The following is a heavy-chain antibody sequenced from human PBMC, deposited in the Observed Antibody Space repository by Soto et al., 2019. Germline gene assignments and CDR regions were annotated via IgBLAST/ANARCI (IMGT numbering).Heavy chain of an antibody. D-gene: IGHD4-17*01. V-gene: IGHV3-20*04. Sequence: EVQLVESGGGVVRPGGSLRLSCAASGFTFDDYGMSWVSQAPGKGLEWVSGINWNGGSTGYADSVKGRFTISRDNAKNSLYLQMNSLRAEDTALYYCARGDYGDSTLYWYFDLWGRGTLVTVSS. CDR2: INWNGGST. J-gene: IGHJ2*01. CDR3: ARGDYGDSTLYWYFDL. CDR1: GFTFDDYG.